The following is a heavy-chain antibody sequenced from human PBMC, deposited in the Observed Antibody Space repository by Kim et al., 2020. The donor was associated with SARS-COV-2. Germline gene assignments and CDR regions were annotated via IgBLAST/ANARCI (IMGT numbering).Heavy chain of an antibody. CDR3: AAAGPNYYYGMVV. V-gene: IGHV1-18*01. D-gene: IGHD6-13*01. Sequence: ASVKVSCKASGYTFTSYGISWVRQAPGQGLEWMGWISAYNGNTNYAQKLQGRATMTTDTTTSTAYMERSSQRSDDTAVYYCAAAGPNYYYGMVVWGQGTTVTVS. CDR2: ISAYNGNT. CDR1: GYTFTSYG. J-gene: IGHJ6*02.